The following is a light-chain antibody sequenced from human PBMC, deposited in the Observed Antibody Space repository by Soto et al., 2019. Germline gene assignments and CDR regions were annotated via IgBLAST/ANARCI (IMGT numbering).Light chain of an antibody. Sequence: QSVLPQPASVSGSPGQSITISCTGTSSDVGSYDLVSWYQQHPGKAPKLMIYEASERPSGVSNRFSGSKSGNTASLTISGLQAEDEADYYCCSYAGSTTFVFGTGTKVTVL. J-gene: IGLJ1*01. V-gene: IGLV2-23*01. CDR1: SSDVGSYDL. CDR3: CSYAGSTTFV. CDR2: EAS.